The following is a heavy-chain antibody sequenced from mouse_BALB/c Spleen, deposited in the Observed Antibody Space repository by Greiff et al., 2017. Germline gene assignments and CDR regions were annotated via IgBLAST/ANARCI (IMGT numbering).Heavy chain of an antibody. V-gene: IGHV5-17*02. CDR2: ISSGSSTI. J-gene: IGHJ4*01. Sequence: EVQGVESGGGLVQPGGSRKLSCAASGFTFSSFGMHWVRQAPEKGLEWVAYISSGSSTIYYADTVKGRFTISRDNPKNTLFLQMTSLRSEDTAMYYCARRYDYDYAMDYWGQGTSVTVSS. D-gene: IGHD2-4*01. CDR3: ARRYDYDYAMDY. CDR1: GFTFSSFG.